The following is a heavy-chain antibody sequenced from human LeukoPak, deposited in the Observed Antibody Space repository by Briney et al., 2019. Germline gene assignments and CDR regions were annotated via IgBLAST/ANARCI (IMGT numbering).Heavy chain of an antibody. CDR2: ISGSGGST. CDR1: GFTFSNNE. Sequence: GGSLRLSCAASGFTFSNNEMNWVRQAPGKGLEWVSAISGSGGSTYYADSVKGRFTISRDNSKNTLYLQMNSLRAEDTAVYYCAKGGAPYYYDSSGYYFLDYWGQGTLVTVSS. V-gene: IGHV3-23*01. D-gene: IGHD3-22*01. J-gene: IGHJ4*02. CDR3: AKGGAPYYYDSSGYYFLDY.